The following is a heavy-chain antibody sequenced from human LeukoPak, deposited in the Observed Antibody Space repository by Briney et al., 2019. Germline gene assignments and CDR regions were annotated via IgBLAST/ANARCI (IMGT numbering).Heavy chain of an antibody. D-gene: IGHD4-23*01. V-gene: IGHV4-34*01. J-gene: IGHJ4*02. CDR1: GGSFSGYY. CDR3: ARDGGNFDIDY. Sequence: SETLSLTCAVYGGSFSGYYWSWIRQPPGKGLEWIGSIYYSGSTYYNPSLKSRVTISVDTSKNQFSLKLSSVTAADTAVYYCARDGGNFDIDYWGQGTLVTVSS. CDR2: IYYSGST.